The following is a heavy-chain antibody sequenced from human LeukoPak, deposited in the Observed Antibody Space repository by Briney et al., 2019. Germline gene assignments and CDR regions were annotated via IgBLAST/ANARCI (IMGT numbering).Heavy chain of an antibody. V-gene: IGHV3-23*01. Sequence: GGSLRLSCAASGFTFTNYAMSWVRQAPGKGLEWVSAISGSGSYTYYADSVKGRFTISRDNSKNTLCLQMNSLRAEDTAVYYCAKEFSSGWRRGVFDYWGQGTLVTVSS. D-gene: IGHD6-19*01. CDR2: ISGSGSYT. CDR1: GFTFTNYA. CDR3: AKEFSSGWRRGVFDY. J-gene: IGHJ4*02.